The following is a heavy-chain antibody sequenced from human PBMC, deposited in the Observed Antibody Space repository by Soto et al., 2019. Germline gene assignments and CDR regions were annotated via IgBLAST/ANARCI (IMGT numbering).Heavy chain of an antibody. D-gene: IGHD6-19*01. CDR3: AKDPNSSGWYGWFDP. CDR2: ISGSGGST. CDR1: GFTFSSYA. J-gene: IGHJ5*02. Sequence: GGSLRLSCAASGFTFSSYAMSWVRQAPGKGLEWVSAISGSGGSTYYADSVKGRFTISRDNSKNTLYLQMNSLRAEDTAVYYCAKDPNSSGWYGWFDPWGQGTLVTISS. V-gene: IGHV3-23*01.